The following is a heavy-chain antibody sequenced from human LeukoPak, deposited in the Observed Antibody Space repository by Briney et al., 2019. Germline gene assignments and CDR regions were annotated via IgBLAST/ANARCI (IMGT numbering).Heavy chain of an antibody. CDR2: IRSKANSYAT. V-gene: IGHV3-73*01. Sequence: GGSLKPSCAASGLTFSGSAMHWVRQASGKGLEWVGRIRSKANSYATAYAASVKGRFTISRDDSKNTAYLQMNSLKTEDTAVYYCTRRNPVQATDYWGQGTLVTVSS. CDR1: GLTFSGSA. CDR3: TRRNPVQATDY. D-gene: IGHD1-1*01. J-gene: IGHJ4*02.